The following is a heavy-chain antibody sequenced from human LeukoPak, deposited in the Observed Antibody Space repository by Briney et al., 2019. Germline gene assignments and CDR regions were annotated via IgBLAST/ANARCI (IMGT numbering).Heavy chain of an antibody. Sequence: GGSLRLSCAASGFTFSNAWMSWVRQAPGKGLKWVGRIKSKTDGGTTDYAAPVKGRFTISRDDSKNTLYLQMNGLKTEDTAVYYCTTDPEQDFGVAPFDYWGQGTLVTVSS. V-gene: IGHV3-15*01. CDR1: GFTFSNAW. D-gene: IGHD3-3*01. J-gene: IGHJ4*02. CDR3: TTDPEQDFGVAPFDY. CDR2: IKSKTDGGTT.